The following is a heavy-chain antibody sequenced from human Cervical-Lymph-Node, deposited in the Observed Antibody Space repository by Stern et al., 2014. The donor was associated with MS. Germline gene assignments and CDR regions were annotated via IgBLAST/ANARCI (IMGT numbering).Heavy chain of an antibody. CDR1: GFTFSSYV. Sequence: EVQLVQSGGGLVQPGESLRLSCAASGFTFSSYVMSWVRQAPGKGLQWVSTISASGGSTYYVDSVKGRFTISRDNSKNTLYLQMNSLRAEDTAVYYCVKTMIVEVPPDYWGQGTLVTVSS. CDR2: ISASGGST. V-gene: IGHV3-23*04. CDR3: VKTMIVEVPPDY. J-gene: IGHJ4*02. D-gene: IGHD3-22*01.